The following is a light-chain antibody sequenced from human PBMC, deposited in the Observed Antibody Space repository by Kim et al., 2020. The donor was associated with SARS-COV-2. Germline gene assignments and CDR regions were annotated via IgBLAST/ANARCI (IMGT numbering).Light chain of an antibody. Sequence: GQRVTISCSGSSSNIGSNTVNWYQQLPGTAPKLLIYSKNQRPSGVPDRFSGSKSGTSASLAISGLQSEDEAAYYCAAWDDSLNVHVFGTGTKVTVL. J-gene: IGLJ1*01. V-gene: IGLV1-44*01. CDR3: AAWDDSLNVHV. CDR1: SSNIGSNT. CDR2: SKN.